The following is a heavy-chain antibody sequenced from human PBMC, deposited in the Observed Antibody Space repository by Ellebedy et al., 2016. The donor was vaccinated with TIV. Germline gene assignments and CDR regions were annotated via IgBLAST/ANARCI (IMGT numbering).Heavy chain of an antibody. J-gene: IGHJ6*03. CDR3: ARDSPFYYMDV. CDR1: GFTFSDYY. Sequence: GESLKISXAASGFTFSDYYMSWIRQAPGKGLEWLSYISSSGGTIYYADSVRGRFTISRDNAKNSLYLQMNSLRAEDTAVYYCARDSPFYYMDVWGKGTTVTVSS. CDR2: ISSSGGTI. V-gene: IGHV3-11*01.